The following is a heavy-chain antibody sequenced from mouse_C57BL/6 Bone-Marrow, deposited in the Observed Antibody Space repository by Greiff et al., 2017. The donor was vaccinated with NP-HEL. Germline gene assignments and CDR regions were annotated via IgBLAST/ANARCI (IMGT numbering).Heavy chain of an antibody. Sequence: EVQVVESGGDLVKPGGSLKLSCAASGFTFSSYGMSWVRQTPDKRLEWVATISSGGSYTYYPDSVKGRFTISRDNAKNTLYLQMSSLKSEDTAMYYCARRTPYYYGSSYDYWGQGTTLTVSS. CDR2: ISSGGSYT. J-gene: IGHJ2*01. CDR1: GFTFSSYG. V-gene: IGHV5-6*01. D-gene: IGHD1-1*01. CDR3: ARRTPYYYGSSYDY.